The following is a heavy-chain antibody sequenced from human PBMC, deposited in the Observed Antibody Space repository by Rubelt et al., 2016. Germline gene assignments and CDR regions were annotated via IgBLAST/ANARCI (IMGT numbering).Heavy chain of an antibody. CDR1: GGSISSYY. V-gene: IGHV4-59*01. CDR2: IYYSGST. D-gene: IGHD2-2*01. CDR3: ARAPIVVVNWFDP. Sequence: SETLSLTCTVSGGSISSYYWSWIRQPPGKGLEWIGYIYYSGSTNYNPSLKSRVTISVDTSKNQFSLKLSSVTAADTAVYYCARAPIVVVNWFDPWGQGTLVTVSS. J-gene: IGHJ5*02.